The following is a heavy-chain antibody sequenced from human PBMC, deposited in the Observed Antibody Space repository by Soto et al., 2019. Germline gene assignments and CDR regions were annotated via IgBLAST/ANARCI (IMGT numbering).Heavy chain of an antibody. V-gene: IGHV3-66*01. J-gene: IGHJ4*02. CDR3: ARDPWAAEY. Sequence: EVQLVESGGGLVQPGGSLRLSCAASGFTVSTKYMSWVRQAPGKGLGWVSVIYSGGSTFYADSVRSRFTISRDNSKNTVNLQMNSLRAEDTAVYYCARDPWAAEYWGQGTLVTVSS. D-gene: IGHD3-16*01. CDR2: IYSGGST. CDR1: GFTVSTKY.